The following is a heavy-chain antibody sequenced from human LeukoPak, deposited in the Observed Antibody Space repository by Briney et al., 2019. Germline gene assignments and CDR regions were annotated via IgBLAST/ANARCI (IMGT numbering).Heavy chain of an antibody. CDR3: ARVIAAAGRWFDP. D-gene: IGHD6-13*01. J-gene: IGHJ5*02. Sequence: PSETLSLTCTVSGGSISSYYWSWIRQPPGKGLEWIGSIYYSGSTYYNPSLKSRVTISVDTSKNQFSLKLSSVTAADTAVYYCARVIAAAGRWFDPWGQGTLVTVSS. CDR1: GGSISSYY. V-gene: IGHV4-59*12. CDR2: IYYSGST.